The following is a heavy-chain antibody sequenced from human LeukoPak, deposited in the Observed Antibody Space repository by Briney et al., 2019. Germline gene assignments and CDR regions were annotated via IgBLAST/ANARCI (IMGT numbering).Heavy chain of an antibody. V-gene: IGHV3-30-3*01. Sequence: EGPLRLSCAASGFTFSSYAMHWVRQAPGKGLEWVAVISYDGSNKYYADSVKGRFTISRDNSKNTLYLQMNSLRAEDTAVYYCARDEGSNKIFSWYNWFDPWGQGTLVTVSS. J-gene: IGHJ5*02. CDR3: ARDEGSNKIFSWYNWFDP. CDR2: ISYDGSNK. D-gene: IGHD3-3*01. CDR1: GFTFSSYA.